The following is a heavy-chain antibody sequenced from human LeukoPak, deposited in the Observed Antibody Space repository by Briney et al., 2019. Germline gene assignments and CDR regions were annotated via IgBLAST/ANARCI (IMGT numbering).Heavy chain of an antibody. V-gene: IGHV3-33*01. CDR2: IWYDGRTK. CDR3: AREWGRIAVAGGPGY. D-gene: IGHD6-19*01. J-gene: IGHJ4*02. CDR1: GFTFSNYG. Sequence: PGGSLRLSCAASGFTFSNYGMHWVRQAPGKGLEWVALIWYDGRTKFHVDSVKGRFTISRDNSKNTLYLQMDSLRDEDTAAYYCAREWGRIAVAGGPGYWGQGSRVTVSS.